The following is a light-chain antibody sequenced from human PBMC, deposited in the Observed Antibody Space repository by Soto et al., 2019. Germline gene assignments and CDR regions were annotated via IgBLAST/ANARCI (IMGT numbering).Light chain of an antibody. CDR2: DAS. Sequence: EIVLTQSPDTLSLSPGERATLSCRASQSVRSSLAWYQQKPGQAPRLLIYDASNRATGIPARFSSSGSGTDFPLTISILEPEDFAVYYCQQRSNWPSEVTFGPGTKVDIK. V-gene: IGKV3-11*01. CDR3: QQRSNWPSEVT. CDR1: QSVRSS. J-gene: IGKJ3*01.